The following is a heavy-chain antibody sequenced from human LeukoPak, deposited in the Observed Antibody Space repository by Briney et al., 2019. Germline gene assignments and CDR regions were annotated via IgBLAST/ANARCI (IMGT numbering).Heavy chain of an antibody. D-gene: IGHD6-19*01. J-gene: IGHJ5*02. CDR3: ASVRGYSSGWYASGFDP. V-gene: IGHV4-34*01. CDR1: GGSFSGYY. CDR2: INHSGST. Sequence: SETLSLTCAVYGGSFSGYYWSWIRQPPGKGLEWIGEINHSGSTNYNPSLKSRVTISLDTSKNQFSLKLTSVTAADTAVYYCASVRGYSSGWYASGFDPWGQGTLVTVSS.